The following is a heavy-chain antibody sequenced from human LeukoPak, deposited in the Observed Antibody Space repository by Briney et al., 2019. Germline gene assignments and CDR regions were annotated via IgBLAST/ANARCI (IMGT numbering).Heavy chain of an antibody. Sequence: SETLSLTCTVSGDSTNRYLWTWIRQPAGRGLEWIGRIYDSGTTNYKPSLKSRVSMSVETPKNQFSLRLSSVTAADTAVYYCVRQSDSGGYFEYWGQGIRVTVSS. D-gene: IGHD2-15*01. CDR1: GDSTNRYL. CDR2: IYDSGTT. V-gene: IGHV4-4*07. CDR3: VRQSDSGGYFEY. J-gene: IGHJ4*01.